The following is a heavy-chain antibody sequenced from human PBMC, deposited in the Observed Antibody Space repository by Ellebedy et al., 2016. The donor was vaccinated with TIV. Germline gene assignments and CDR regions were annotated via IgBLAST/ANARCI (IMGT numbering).Heavy chain of an antibody. CDR2: LHTNTGNP. CDR1: GYTFSNYG. D-gene: IGHD1-20*01. Sequence: AASVKVSCKASGYTFSNYGISWVRQAPGQGLEWMGWLHTNTGNPTYAHGFTGRFVFSLDTYVSTAYLQISSLKAEDTAVYYCARGRSNWNDGGFDYWGQGTLVTVSS. CDR3: ARGRSNWNDGGFDY. J-gene: IGHJ4*02. V-gene: IGHV7-4-1*02.